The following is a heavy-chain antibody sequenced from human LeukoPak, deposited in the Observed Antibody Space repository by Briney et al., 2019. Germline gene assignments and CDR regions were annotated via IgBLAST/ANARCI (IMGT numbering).Heavy chain of an antibody. D-gene: IGHD6-13*01. CDR3: ARDLYSSSWYGVFREVVWFDP. J-gene: IGHJ5*02. Sequence: SQTLSLTCAISGDSVSSNSAAWNWIRQSPSRGLEWLGRTYYRSKWYNDYAVSVKSRITINPDTSKNQFSLQLNSVTPEDTAVYYCARDLYSSSWYGVFREVVWFDPWGQGTLVTVSS. CDR1: GDSVSSNSAA. CDR2: TYYRSKWYN. V-gene: IGHV6-1*01.